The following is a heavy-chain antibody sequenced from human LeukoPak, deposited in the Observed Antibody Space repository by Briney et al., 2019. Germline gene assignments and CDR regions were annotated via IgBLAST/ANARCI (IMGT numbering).Heavy chain of an antibody. J-gene: IGHJ4*02. CDR3: ARVRHGSLDY. D-gene: IGHD5-12*01. CDR2: IYSGGST. CDR1: GFTVRSNY. Sequence: GGSLRLSCAASGFTVRSNYMNWVRQAPGKGLEWVSVIYSGGSTYYADSVKGRFTISRDNSKNTLYLQMNSLRAEATAVYYCARVRHGSLDYWGQGTLVTVSS. V-gene: IGHV3-53*01.